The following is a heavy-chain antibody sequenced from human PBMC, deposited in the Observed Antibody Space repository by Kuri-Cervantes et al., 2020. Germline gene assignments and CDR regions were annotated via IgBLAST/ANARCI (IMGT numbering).Heavy chain of an antibody. J-gene: IGHJ6*02. V-gene: IGHV1-8*02. Sequence: ASVKVSCKASGGTFSSYAISWVRQAPGQGLEWMGWMNPNSGNTGYAQKFQGRVTMTRNTSISTAYMELSSLRSEDTAVYYCARVPAAKVWTVGDYYGMDVWGQGTTVTVSS. CDR2: MNPNSGNT. CDR1: GGTFSSYA. D-gene: IGHD2-2*01. CDR3: ARVPAAKVWTVGDYYGMDV.